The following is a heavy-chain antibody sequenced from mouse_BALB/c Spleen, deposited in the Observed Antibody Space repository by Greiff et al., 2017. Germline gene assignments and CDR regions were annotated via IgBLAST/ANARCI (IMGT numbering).Heavy chain of an antibody. V-gene: IGHV14-3*02. CDR3: ARRGYDGYYYAMDY. CDR2: IDPANGNT. Sequence: VHVKQSGAELVKPGASVKLSCTASGFNIKDTYMHWVKQRPEQGLEWIGRIDPANGNTKYDPKFQGKATITADTSSNTAYLQLSSLTSEDTAVYYCARRGYDGYYYAMDYWGQGTSVTVSS. J-gene: IGHJ4*01. D-gene: IGHD2-2*01. CDR1: GFNIKDTY.